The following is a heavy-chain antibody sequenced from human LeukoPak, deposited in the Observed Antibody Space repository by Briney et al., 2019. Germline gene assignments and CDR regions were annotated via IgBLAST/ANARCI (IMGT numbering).Heavy chain of an antibody. CDR2: IYHGGST. J-gene: IGHJ3*02. CDR3: ARDRAVTSSYDAFDM. CDR1: GYSISSGYY. Sequence: SETLSLTCAVSGYSISSGYYWGWIRQPPGKGLEGIGSIYHGGSTNYNPSLKSRVTISVDTSKNQFSLKLSSVTAADTAVYYCARDRAVTSSYDAFDMWGQGTMVTVSS. V-gene: IGHV4-38-2*02. D-gene: IGHD4-17*01.